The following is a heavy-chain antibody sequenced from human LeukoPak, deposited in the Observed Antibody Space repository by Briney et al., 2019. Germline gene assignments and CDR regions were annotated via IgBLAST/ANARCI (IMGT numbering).Heavy chain of an antibody. J-gene: IGHJ4*02. CDR1: GGSFSGYY. CDR2: INHSGST. Sequence: KPSETLSLTCAVYGGSFSGYYWSWIRQPPGKGLEWIGEINHSGSTNYNPSLKRRVTISVDTSKNQFSLKLSSVTAADTAVYYCARGLLRYFADYWGQGTLVTVSS. CDR3: ARGLLRYFADY. V-gene: IGHV4-34*01. D-gene: IGHD3-9*01.